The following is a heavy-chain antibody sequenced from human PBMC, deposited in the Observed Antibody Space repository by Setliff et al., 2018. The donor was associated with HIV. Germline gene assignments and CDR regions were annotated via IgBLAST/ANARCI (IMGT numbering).Heavy chain of an antibody. J-gene: IGHJ4*02. V-gene: IGHV1-46*01. CDR1: GYTFTSYY. CDR2: MNPNGRST. D-gene: IGHD2-15*01. Sequence: ASVKVSCKASGYTFTSYYIHWLRQVPGQGLEWKGVMNPNGRSTDFAQKFQGRLSLTTDTSTNTVYLELNSLRSDDTAVYYCARVYCSISTCDDEYFFDYWGQGTLVTVPQ. CDR3: ARVYCSISTCDDEYFFDY.